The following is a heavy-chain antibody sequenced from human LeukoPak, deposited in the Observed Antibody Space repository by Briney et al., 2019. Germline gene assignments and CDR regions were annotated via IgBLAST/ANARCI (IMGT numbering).Heavy chain of an antibody. Sequence: ASVTVPCKASGYTFTGYYMHWVRQAPGQGLEWMGWINPKSGGTNYAQKFQGRVTMTRDTSIHTAYMELSRLRSDDTAVYYCAREEYGFDPWGQGTLVTVSS. V-gene: IGHV1-2*02. CDR3: AREEYGFDP. D-gene: IGHD2-2*01. J-gene: IGHJ5*02. CDR2: INPKSGGT. CDR1: GYTFTGYY.